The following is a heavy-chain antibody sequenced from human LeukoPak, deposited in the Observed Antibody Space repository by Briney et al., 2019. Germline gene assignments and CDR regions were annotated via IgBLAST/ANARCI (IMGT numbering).Heavy chain of an antibody. Sequence: GGSLRLSCAASGFTFSSYAMSWVRQAPGKGLEWVSGISGSGGSTYYADSVKSRFTISRDNSKNTLYLQMSSLRSEDTAVYYCAREGKVREGFDYWGQGTLVTVSS. CDR2: ISGSGGST. CDR3: AREGKVREGFDY. D-gene: IGHD1-1*01. V-gene: IGHV3-23*01. CDR1: GFTFSSYA. J-gene: IGHJ4*02.